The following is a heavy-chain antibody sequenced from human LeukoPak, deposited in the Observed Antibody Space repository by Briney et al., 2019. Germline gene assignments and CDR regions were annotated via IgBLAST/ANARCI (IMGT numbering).Heavy chain of an antibody. Sequence: SETLSLTCIVSGYSISSGYYWGWIRQPPGKGLEWIGRIHHSGSTYYNPSLKSRVTISVDTSKNQFSLKLSSVTAADTAVYYCARYPTIFFDYWGQGTLVTVSS. CDR2: IHHSGST. V-gene: IGHV4-38-2*02. CDR1: GYSISSGYY. J-gene: IGHJ4*02. CDR3: ARYPTIFFDY. D-gene: IGHD3-3*01.